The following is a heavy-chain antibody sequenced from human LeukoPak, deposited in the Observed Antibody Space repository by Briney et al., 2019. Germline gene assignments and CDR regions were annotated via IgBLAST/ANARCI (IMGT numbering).Heavy chain of an antibody. CDR1: GFSFSTYW. CDR3: ASSHDSSGDD. CDR2: IHKDGRVM. D-gene: IGHD3-22*01. V-gene: IGHV3-7*03. J-gene: IGHJ4*02. Sequence: GGSLRLSCAASGFSFSTYWMAWVRQAPGKGLEWVGNIHKDGRVMFYAASVKGRFTISRDNAKNSLYLDMNSLRDEDTAIYYCASSHDSSGDDWGQGTLVTVTS.